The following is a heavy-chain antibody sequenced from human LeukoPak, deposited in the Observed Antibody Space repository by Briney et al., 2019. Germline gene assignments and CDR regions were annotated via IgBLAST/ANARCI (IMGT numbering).Heavy chain of an antibody. V-gene: IGHV4-38-2*01. CDR1: GYSISSGYY. Sequence: PSETLSLTCAVSGYSISSGYYWGWIRQPPGKGLEWIGSIYHSGSTYYNPSLKSRVTISVDTSKNQFSLKLGSVTAADTAVYYCARRRLTTVSHDAFDIWGQGTMVTVSS. CDR2: IYHSGST. D-gene: IGHD4-11*01. CDR3: ARRRLTTVSHDAFDI. J-gene: IGHJ3*02.